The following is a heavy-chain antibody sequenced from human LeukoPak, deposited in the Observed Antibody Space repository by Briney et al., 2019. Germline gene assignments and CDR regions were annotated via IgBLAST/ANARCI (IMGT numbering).Heavy chain of an antibody. CDR1: GFTVSSNY. J-gene: IGHJ4*02. CDR2: IYTGGTT. Sequence: PGGSLRLSCAASGFTVSSNYMHWVRQAPGKGLEWVSVIYTGGTTYYADSVKGRFTISRDSSKNTLYLQMNNLRDEDTALYYCARATTVTKFDYWGPGTLLTVSS. V-gene: IGHV3-66*01. CDR3: ARATTVTKFDY. D-gene: IGHD4-17*01.